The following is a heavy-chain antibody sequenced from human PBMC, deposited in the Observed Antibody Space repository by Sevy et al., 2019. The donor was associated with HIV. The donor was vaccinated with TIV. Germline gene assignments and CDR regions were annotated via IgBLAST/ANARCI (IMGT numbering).Heavy chain of an antibody. V-gene: IGHV3-48*03. CDR1: GFTFSSYE. CDR2: ISSSGSTI. D-gene: IGHD3-16*01. J-gene: IGHJ4*02. CDR3: ARESLGGDY. Sequence: EGSLRLSCAASGFTFSSYEMNWVRQAPGKGLEWVSYISSSGSTIYYADSVKGRFTISRDNAKNSLYLQMNSLRAEDTAVYYCARESLGGDYWGQGTLVTVSS.